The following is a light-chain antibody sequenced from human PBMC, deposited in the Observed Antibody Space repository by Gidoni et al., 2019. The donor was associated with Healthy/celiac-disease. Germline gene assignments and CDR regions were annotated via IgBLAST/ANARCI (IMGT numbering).Light chain of an antibody. CDR3: LQDYSYPYT. Sequence: ALQMTQSPSSLSASVGDRVTITCRASQGSSNDLGWDQQTRGKAPKLLIYAASSLQSGVPSRFSGSGSGTDFTLTISSLQPEDFATYYGLQDYSYPYTFGQGTKLEIK. J-gene: IGKJ2*01. V-gene: IGKV1-6*01. CDR1: QGSSND. CDR2: AAS.